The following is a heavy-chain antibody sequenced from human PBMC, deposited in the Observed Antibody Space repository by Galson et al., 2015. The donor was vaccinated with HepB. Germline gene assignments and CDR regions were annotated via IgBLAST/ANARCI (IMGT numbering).Heavy chain of an antibody. CDR1: GDSVSSNSAA. V-gene: IGHV6-1*01. D-gene: IGHD6-6*01. CDR2: TYYRSKWYN. J-gene: IGHJ6*02. CDR3: SRGSSSLYYAYYYYGMDV. Sequence: CAISGDSVSSNSAAWNWIRQSPSRGLEWLGRTYYRSKWYNDYAVSVKSRITINPDTSKNQFSLQLNSVTPEDTAVYYCSRGSSSLYYAYYYYGMDVWGQGTTVTVSS.